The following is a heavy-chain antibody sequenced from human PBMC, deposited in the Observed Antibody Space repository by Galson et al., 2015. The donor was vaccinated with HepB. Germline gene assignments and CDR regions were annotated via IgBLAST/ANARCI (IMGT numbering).Heavy chain of an antibody. CDR3: ATNTPAAVMRASGMDV. CDR1: GSILSSYS. V-gene: IGHV3-21*01. CDR2: MSSSTNYI. D-gene: IGHD2-2*01. J-gene: IGHJ6*02. Sequence: SLRLSCAASGSILSSYSMNWVRQAPGKGLEWFSSMSSSTNYIYYADSVKGRFTVSIDNAKNSLFLQMNSLRAEDTAVYYCATNTPAAVMRASGMDVWGQGTAVTVSS.